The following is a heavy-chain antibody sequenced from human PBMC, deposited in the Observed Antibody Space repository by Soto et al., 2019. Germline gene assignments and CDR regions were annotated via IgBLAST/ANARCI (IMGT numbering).Heavy chain of an antibody. CDR1: GFTFNTHG. Sequence: GGSLRLSCEASGFTFNTHGMHWVRQAPGKGLEWLAVISYDGINKYYADSVKGRFTISRDNSKNMLFVQMNSLRPEDTAVYYCVEGRDLLPWGWFDPWGQGTLVTVSS. CDR3: VEGRDLLPWGWFDP. CDR2: ISYDGINK. V-gene: IGHV3-30*03. D-gene: IGHD3-16*01. J-gene: IGHJ5*02.